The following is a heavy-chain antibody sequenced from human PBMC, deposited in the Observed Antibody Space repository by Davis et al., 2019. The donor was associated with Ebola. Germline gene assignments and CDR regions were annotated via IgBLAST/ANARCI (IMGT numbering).Heavy chain of an antibody. V-gene: IGHV4-39*07. J-gene: IGHJ4*02. CDR2: IYYSGST. CDR3: ARGGYCSGGSCYSELDY. D-gene: IGHD2-15*01. Sequence: PSETLSLTCTVSGGSISSSSYYWGWIRQPPGKGLEWIGSIYYSGSTNYNPSLKSRVTISVDTSKNQFSLKLSSVTAADTAVYYCARGGYCSGGSCYSELDYWGQGTLVTVSS. CDR1: GGSISSSSYY.